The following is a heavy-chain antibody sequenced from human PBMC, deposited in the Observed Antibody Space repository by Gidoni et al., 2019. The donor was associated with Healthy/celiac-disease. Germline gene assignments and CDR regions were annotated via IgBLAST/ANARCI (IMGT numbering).Heavy chain of an antibody. J-gene: IGHJ6*02. V-gene: IGHV1-46*01. CDR3: ARDLITMVRGVIIGRGYYGMDV. D-gene: IGHD3-10*01. CDR1: GYTFTSYY. Sequence: QVQLVQSGAEVKKPGASVKVSCQASGYTFTSYYMHWVRQAPGQGLGWMGIINPSGGSTSYAQKFQGRVTMTRDTSTSTVYMELSSLRSEDTAVYYCARDLITMVRGVIIGRGYYGMDVWGQGTTVTVSS. CDR2: INPSGGST.